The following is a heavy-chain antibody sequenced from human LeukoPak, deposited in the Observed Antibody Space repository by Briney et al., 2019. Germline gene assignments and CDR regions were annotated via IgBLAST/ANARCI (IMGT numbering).Heavy chain of an antibody. CDR1: GYSFTSYW. V-gene: IGHV5-51*01. D-gene: IGHD1-26*01. Sequence: GESLKISCKGSGYSFTSYWIGWVRQMPGKGLEWMGIIYPGDSDTRYSPSFQGQVTISADKSISTAYLQWSSLKASDTAMYYCARLQTPEEQSYYYYYMDVWGKGTTVTVSS. CDR3: ARLQTPEEQSYYYYYMDV. J-gene: IGHJ6*03. CDR2: IYPGDSDT.